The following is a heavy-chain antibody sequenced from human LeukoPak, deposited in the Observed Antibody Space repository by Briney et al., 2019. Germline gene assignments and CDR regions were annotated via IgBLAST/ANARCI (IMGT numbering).Heavy chain of an antibody. D-gene: IGHD1-26*01. CDR3: TRGSLSGSSRDY. Sequence: ASVRVSCKASGYTITAYDINWVRQATGQGLESMGWMNPDTGDTGYAQRFQGRVIMTRNTSIDTAYMELSGLSSEDTAVYYCTRGSLSGSSRDYWGQGALFTVSS. CDR2: MNPDTGDT. V-gene: IGHV1-8*01. J-gene: IGHJ4*02. CDR1: GYTITAYD.